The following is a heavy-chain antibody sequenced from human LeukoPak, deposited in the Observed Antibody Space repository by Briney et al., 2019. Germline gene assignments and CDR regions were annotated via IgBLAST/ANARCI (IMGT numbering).Heavy chain of an antibody. D-gene: IGHD1-1*01. CDR3: ARIYNPVPPYYYYYYGMDV. Sequence: PGGSLRLSCSASGFSFSTYGMHWVRQAPGKGLEYVSGISTNGGSTYYADSVKGRFTISRDNSKNTVYFQMSSLRVEDTAVYYCARIYNPVPPYYYYYYGMDVWGQGTTVTVSS. CDR1: GFSFSTYG. CDR2: ISTNGGST. V-gene: IGHV3-64*05. J-gene: IGHJ6*02.